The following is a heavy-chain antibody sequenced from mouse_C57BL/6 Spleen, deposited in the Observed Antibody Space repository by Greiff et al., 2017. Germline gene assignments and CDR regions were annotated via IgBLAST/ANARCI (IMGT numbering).Heavy chain of an antibody. J-gene: IGHJ1*03. Sequence: QVQLQQSGPELVKPGASVKISCKASGYTFTDYYINWVKPRPGQGLEWIGWIFPGSGSTYYNEKFKGKATITVDKSSSTAYMLLSSLTSADSAVYFCAEDYYYSSMYCDVWGTGTTVTVSS. V-gene: IGHV1-75*01. CDR1: GYTFTDYY. CDR3: AEDYYYSSMYCDV. CDR2: IFPGSGST. D-gene: IGHD1-1*01.